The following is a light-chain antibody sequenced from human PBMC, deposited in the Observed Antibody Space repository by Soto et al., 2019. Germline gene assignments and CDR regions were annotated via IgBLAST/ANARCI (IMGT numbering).Light chain of an antibody. CDR2: EAS. V-gene: IGLV2-23*01. Sequence: QSALTQPASVSGSPGQSITISCTGTSSDVGSRNLVSWYQQYPGKAPKVIIFEASKRPSGVSDRFSGSKSGNTASLTISGLQAEDEADYYCCSKVVGSTYVFVSGTKLTVL. J-gene: IGLJ1*01. CDR3: CSKVVGSTYV. CDR1: SSDVGSRNL.